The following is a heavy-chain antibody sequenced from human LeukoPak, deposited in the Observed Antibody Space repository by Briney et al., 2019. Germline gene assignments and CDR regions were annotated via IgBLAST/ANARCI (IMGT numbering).Heavy chain of an antibody. CDR1: GFTFSDYA. V-gene: IGHV3-64*01. Sequence: GGSLRLSCAASGFTFSDYAMHWVRQAPGKELEYVSAISSNGGSIHYANSVKGRYTISRDNSKNTLYLQMDSLRAEDMAVYYCARDTCGCGSGWHLYWYFDLWGRGTLVTVSS. CDR2: ISSNGGSI. CDR3: ARDTCGCGSGWHLYWYFDL. J-gene: IGHJ2*01. D-gene: IGHD6-19*01.